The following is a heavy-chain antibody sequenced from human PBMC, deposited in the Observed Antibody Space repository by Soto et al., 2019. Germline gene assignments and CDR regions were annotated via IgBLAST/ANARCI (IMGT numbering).Heavy chain of an antibody. CDR2: IYYTGST. CDR1: GGSVTSGSYS. D-gene: IGHD3-10*01. Sequence: QVQLQESGPGLVKPSETLSLTCTVSGGSVTSGSYSWNWIRRSPGKGLEWIGYIYYTGSTNYSPSLKSRVTISIDTSKNQFSLTLRSVTAADTAVYYCARGGVRGYAMGVWGQGTTVTVSS. J-gene: IGHJ6*02. V-gene: IGHV4-61*01. CDR3: ARGGVRGYAMGV.